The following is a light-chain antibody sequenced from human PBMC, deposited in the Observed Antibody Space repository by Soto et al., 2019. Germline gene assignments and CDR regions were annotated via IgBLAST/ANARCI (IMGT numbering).Light chain of an antibody. Sequence: DIQMTQSPSSLSASVGDRVTITCRASQTTSHYLNWYQEKPGKAPKLLIYAASSLQSGVPSRFSGSGSGTEFTLTISSLQPEDSATYYCQQNYSTRWTFGQGTKVEIK. CDR2: AAS. CDR3: QQNYSTRWT. CDR1: QTTSHY. J-gene: IGKJ1*01. V-gene: IGKV1-39*01.